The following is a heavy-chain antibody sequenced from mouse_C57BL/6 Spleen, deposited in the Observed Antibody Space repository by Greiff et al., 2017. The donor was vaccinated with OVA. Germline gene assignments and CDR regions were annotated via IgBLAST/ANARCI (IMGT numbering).Heavy chain of an antibody. D-gene: IGHD2-3*01. J-gene: IGHJ1*03. Sequence: EVQVVESGPGLVKPSQSLSLTCSVTGYSITSGYYWNWIRQFPGNKLEWMGYISYDGSNNYNPSLKNRISITRDTSKNQFFLKLNSVTTEDTATYYCARDRDGYYGYFDVWGTGTTVTVSS. V-gene: IGHV3-6*01. CDR1: GYSITSGYY. CDR3: ARDRDGYYGYFDV. CDR2: ISYDGSN.